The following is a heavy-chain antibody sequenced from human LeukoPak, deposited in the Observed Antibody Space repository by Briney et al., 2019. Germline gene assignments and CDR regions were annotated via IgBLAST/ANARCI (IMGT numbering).Heavy chain of an antibody. D-gene: IGHD6-13*01. CDR2: IYHSGGT. V-gene: IGHV4-38-2*02. CDR1: GGSLTGYY. J-gene: IGHJ6*04. CDR3: ARDRIAAAGSEIKPYYYYGMDV. Sequence: PSETLSLTRIVSGGSLTGYYWSWIRQPPGKGVEWIGSIYHSGGTYYNPSLKSRVTISVDTSKNQFSLKLSSVTAADTAVYYCARDRIAAAGSEIKPYYYYGMDVWGKGTTVTVSS.